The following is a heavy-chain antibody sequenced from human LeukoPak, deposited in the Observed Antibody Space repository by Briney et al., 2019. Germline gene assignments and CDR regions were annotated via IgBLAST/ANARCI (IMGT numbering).Heavy chain of an antibody. CDR1: GGSFSGYY. V-gene: IGHV4-34*01. J-gene: IGHJ4*02. CDR2: INHSGST. CDR3: ARGRIRYCSSTSCYPFDY. Sequence: PSETLSLTCAVYGGSFSGYYWSWIRQPPGKGLEWIGEINHSGSTNYNPSLKSRVTISVDTSKNQFSLKLSSVTAADTAVYYCARGRIRYCSSTSCYPFDYWGQGTLVTVSS. D-gene: IGHD2-2*01.